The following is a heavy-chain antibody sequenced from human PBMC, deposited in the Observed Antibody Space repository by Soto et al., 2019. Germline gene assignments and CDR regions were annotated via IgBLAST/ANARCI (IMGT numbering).Heavy chain of an antibody. D-gene: IGHD6-19*01. CDR2: SSSSSRHI. CDR1: GFTFSSYS. V-gene: IGHV3-21*01. Sequence: GALRLSCAASGFTFSSYSMNWVRQAPGKGLEWVSSSSSSSRHIYYADSVKGRFTTSRDNAKNSMYLKMNSLRAEDTAVYYCARDSSGWYYFDYWGQGTLVTVSS. CDR3: ARDSSGWYYFDY. J-gene: IGHJ4*02.